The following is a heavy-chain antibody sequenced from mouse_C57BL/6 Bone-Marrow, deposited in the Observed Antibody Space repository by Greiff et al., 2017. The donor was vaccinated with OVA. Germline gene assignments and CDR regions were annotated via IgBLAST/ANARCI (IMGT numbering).Heavy chain of an antibody. CDR3: ARDYYGTWFAY. CDR1: GYTFTSYG. CDR2: IYPRSGNT. V-gene: IGHV1-81*01. D-gene: IGHD1-1*01. J-gene: IGHJ3*01. Sequence: VHLVESGAELARPGASVKLSCKASGYTFTSYGISWVKQRTGQGLEWIGEIYPRSGNTYYNEKFKGKATLTADKSSSTAYMELRSLTSEDSAVYFCARDYYGTWFAYWGQGTLVTVSA.